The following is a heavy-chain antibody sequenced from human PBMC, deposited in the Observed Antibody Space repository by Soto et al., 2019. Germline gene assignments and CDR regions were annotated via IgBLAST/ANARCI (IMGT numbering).Heavy chain of an antibody. CDR3: ARARNYYGSGSYGLYFDD. J-gene: IGHJ4*02. Sequence: QVQLVESGGGVVQPGRSLRLSCAPSGFTFSSYAMHWVRQAPGKGLVRLAVISYDGSNKYYADSVKGRFTISRDNSKNALYLQMNSLRAEDTAVYSCARARNYYGSGSYGLYFDDWGQGTLVTVSS. CDR2: ISYDGSNK. D-gene: IGHD3-10*01. V-gene: IGHV3-30-3*01. CDR1: GFTFSSYA.